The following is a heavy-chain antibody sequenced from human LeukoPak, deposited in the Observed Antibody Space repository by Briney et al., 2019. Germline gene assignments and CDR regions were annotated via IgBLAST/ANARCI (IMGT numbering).Heavy chain of an antibody. CDR1: GFTFSDYY. Sequence: KPGGSLRLSCAASGFTFSDYYMSWIRQAPGKGLEWVSYIISSSSYTNYADSVKGRFTISRDNAKNSLYLQMNSLRAEDTAVYYCARDRALRYFDWLSQGPSNYYYGMDVWGQGTTVTVSS. CDR2: IISSSSYT. CDR3: ARDRALRYFDWLSQGPSNYYYGMDV. J-gene: IGHJ6*02. V-gene: IGHV3-11*05. D-gene: IGHD3-9*01.